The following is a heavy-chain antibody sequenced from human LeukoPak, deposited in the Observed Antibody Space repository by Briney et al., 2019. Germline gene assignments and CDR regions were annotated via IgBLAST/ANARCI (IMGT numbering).Heavy chain of an antibody. CDR1: GGSISSSNDF. CDR3: AHFKGGSFDF. J-gene: IGHJ3*01. Sequence: ADTVSLPCTVSGGSISSSNDFWGWVRRPPGKGLEWIGSIYYSGNPYYNPSLKSRVTISVDTSKNQFSLKLTSVTAADTAVYYCAHFKGGSFDFWGQGTMVTVSS. CDR2: IYYSGNP. V-gene: IGHV4-39*01. D-gene: IGHD1-26*01.